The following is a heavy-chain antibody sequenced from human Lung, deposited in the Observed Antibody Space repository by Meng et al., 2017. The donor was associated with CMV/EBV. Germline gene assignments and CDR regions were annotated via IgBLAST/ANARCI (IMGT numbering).Heavy chain of an antibody. CDR3: SRVASIGGDFDY. V-gene: IGHV3-21*01. J-gene: IGHJ4*02. D-gene: IGHD3-16*01. Sequence: CAASGFTFSSCSMNWVRQDPGKGMEWVSSISSSSSYIYYADSVRGRFTISRDDAKNSLYLQMNSLRAEDTAVYYCSRVASIGGDFDYWGQGSLVTVSS. CDR1: GFTFSSCS. CDR2: ISSSSSYI.